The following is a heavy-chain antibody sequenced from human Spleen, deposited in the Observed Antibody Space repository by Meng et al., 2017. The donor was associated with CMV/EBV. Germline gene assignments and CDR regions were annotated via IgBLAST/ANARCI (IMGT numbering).Heavy chain of an antibody. Sequence: GESLKISCAASGFTLSSYWMSWVRQAPGNGLEWVANIKQDGSEKNYVDSVNGRFTISRDNAKNSLYLQMNSLRAEDTAVYYCARGITTDYWGQGTLVTVSS. V-gene: IGHV3-7*01. J-gene: IGHJ4*02. D-gene: IGHD3-16*01. CDR3: ARGITTDY. CDR2: IKQDGSEK. CDR1: GFTLSSYW.